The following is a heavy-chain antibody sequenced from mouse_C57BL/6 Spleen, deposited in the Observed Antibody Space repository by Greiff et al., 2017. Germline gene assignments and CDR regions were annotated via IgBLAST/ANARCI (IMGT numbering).Heavy chain of an antibody. J-gene: IGHJ3*01. CDR3: ARDRYYEVAY. CDR1: GYTFTDYY. V-gene: IGHV1-26*01. Sequence: VQLQQSGPELVKPGASVKISCKASGYTFTDYYMNWVKQSHGKSLEWIGDINPNNGGTSYNQKFKGKATLTVDKSSSTAYMELRSLTSEDSAVYYCARDRYYEVAYWGQGTLVTVSA. D-gene: IGHD1-1*01. CDR2: INPNNGGT.